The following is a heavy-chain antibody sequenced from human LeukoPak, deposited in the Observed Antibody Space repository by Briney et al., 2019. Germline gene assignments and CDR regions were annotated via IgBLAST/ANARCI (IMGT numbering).Heavy chain of an antibody. CDR1: GGSISSGSYY. CDR2: IYTSGST. Sequence: KSSETLSLTCTVSGGSISSGSYYWSWIRQPAGKGLEWIGRIYTSGSTNYNPSLKSRVTISVDTSKNQFSLKLSSVTAADTAVYYCARHSIAAAGTLNWFDPWGQGTLVTVSS. V-gene: IGHV4-61*02. CDR3: ARHSIAAAGTLNWFDP. D-gene: IGHD6-13*01. J-gene: IGHJ5*02.